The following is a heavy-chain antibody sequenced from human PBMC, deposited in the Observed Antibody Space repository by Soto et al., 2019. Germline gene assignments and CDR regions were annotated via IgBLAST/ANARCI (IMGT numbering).Heavy chain of an antibody. CDR1: GLTVSTNA. V-gene: IGHV3-66*01. CDR2: IYTGGGT. Sequence: EVQLVESGGGLVQPGGSLRLSCAASGLTVSTNAMSWVRQAPGKGLEWVSVIYTGGGTHYADSVKGRFTISRDNYKNTVNLQMNSLRPEDTAVYYCARDGSGHWGQGTLVTVSS. CDR3: ARDGSGH. J-gene: IGHJ4*02.